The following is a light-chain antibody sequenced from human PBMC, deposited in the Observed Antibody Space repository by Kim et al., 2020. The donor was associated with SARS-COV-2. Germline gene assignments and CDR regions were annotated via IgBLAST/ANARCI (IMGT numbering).Light chain of an antibody. CDR1: QSISSW. CDR3: QQYNSYLYT. Sequence: SASLGDRVTITCRASQSISSWLAWYQQKPGKAPKLLIYDASSLESGVPSRFSGSGSGTEFTLTISSLQPDDFATYYCQQYNSYLYTFGQGTKLEI. CDR2: DAS. J-gene: IGKJ2*01. V-gene: IGKV1-5*01.